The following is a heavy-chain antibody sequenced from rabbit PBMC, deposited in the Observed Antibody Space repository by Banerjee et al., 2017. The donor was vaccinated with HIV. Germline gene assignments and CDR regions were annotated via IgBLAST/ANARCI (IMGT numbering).Heavy chain of an antibody. V-gene: IGHV1S40*01. Sequence: QSLEESGGDLVKPGASLTLTCTASGFDFSSNAMCWVRQAPGKGPEWIACIYAGSTGSTYYTSWAKGRFTISKTSSTTVTLQMTSLTAADTATYFCARNYDLWGPGTLVTVS. CDR1: GFDFSSNA. J-gene: IGHJ4*01. D-gene: IGHD2-1*01. CDR3: ARNYDL. CDR2: IYAGSTGST.